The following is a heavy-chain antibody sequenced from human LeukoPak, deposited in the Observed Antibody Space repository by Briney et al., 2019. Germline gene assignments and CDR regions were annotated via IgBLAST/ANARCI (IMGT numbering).Heavy chain of an antibody. CDR1: GFTFSDYY. J-gene: IGHJ4*02. Sequence: GGSLRLSCAASGFTFSDYYMSWIRQAPGKRLEWVSYISSSGSTIYYADSVKGRFTISRDNAKNSLYLQMNSLRAEDTAVYYCARDGSSSGWYPGYFDYWGQGTLVTVSS. CDR3: ARDGSSSGWYPGYFDY. V-gene: IGHV3-11*04. D-gene: IGHD6-19*01. CDR2: ISSSGSTI.